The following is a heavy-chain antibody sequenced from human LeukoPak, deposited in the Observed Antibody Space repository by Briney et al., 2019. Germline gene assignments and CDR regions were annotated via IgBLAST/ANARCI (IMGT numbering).Heavy chain of an antibody. CDR1: GYTFTTYS. D-gene: IGHD6-19*01. Sequence: ASVKVSCKASGYTFTTYSMHWVRQAPGQGLEWMGIINPSGASTSYAQKFQGRVTVTRDTSTSTVYMELSSLRSEDTAVYYCARQLPRLAVALDYWGQGTLVTVSS. CDR2: INPSGAST. J-gene: IGHJ4*02. CDR3: ARQLPRLAVALDY. V-gene: IGHV1-46*01.